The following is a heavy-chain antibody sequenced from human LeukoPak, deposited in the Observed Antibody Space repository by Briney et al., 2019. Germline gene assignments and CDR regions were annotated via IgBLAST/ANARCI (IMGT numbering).Heavy chain of an antibody. CDR3: ARVYGVRSHYLPGY. J-gene: IGHJ4*02. CDR2: IRFDESNT. D-gene: IGHD4/OR15-4a*01. V-gene: IGHV3-30*02. Sequence: GGSLTLSCSASGFYFNNYGMQWVRQTPGKGLEWVAFIRFDESNTYYIDSVKGRFTIARNTTSQTLYLEMTDLKRDVTGVYYCARVYGVRSHYLPGYGGQGTPVTVPS. CDR1: GFYFNNYG.